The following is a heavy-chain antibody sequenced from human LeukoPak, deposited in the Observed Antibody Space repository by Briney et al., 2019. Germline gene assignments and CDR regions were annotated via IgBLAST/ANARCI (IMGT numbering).Heavy chain of an antibody. CDR1: GGSISSYY. V-gene: IGHV4-59*01. CDR2: IHYTGST. J-gene: IGHJ5*02. Sequence: PSETLSLTCTVSGGSISSYYWSWIRQPPGKGLEWIGHIHYTGSTNYNPSLMSRVTISVDTSKNQFSLKLSSVTAADTAVYYCARVGAGSSWYDHWGQGTLVTVSS. CDR3: ARVGAGSSWYDH. D-gene: IGHD6-13*01.